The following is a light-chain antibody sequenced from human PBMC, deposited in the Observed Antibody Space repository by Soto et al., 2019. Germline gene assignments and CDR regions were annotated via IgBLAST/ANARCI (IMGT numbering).Light chain of an antibody. V-gene: IGKV3D-15*01. CDR2: DVS. Sequence: EIVMTQSPATLSVSPGERATLYCRASQSVSSNFAWYQQRPAQAPRLLIYDVSTRATGVPTRFSGSGSGTEFTLTISSLQSEDFAVYYCQQYHDWPLTFGGGTRVEIK. CDR1: QSVSSN. J-gene: IGKJ4*01. CDR3: QQYHDWPLT.